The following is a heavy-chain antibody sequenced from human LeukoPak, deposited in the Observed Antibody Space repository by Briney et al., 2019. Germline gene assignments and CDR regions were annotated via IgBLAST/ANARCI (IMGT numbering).Heavy chain of an antibody. V-gene: IGHV3-23*01. CDR3: ARQRYYYDTSVLDAFDI. CDR2: ISGSGGTT. Sequence: PGGSLRLSCAASGFTFSSYAMSWVRQAPGKGLEWVSTISGSGGTTYYADSVKGRFSISRDNSKDTLCLQMNSLRAEDTAVYYCARQRYYYDTSVLDAFDIWGQGTMVTVSS. J-gene: IGHJ3*02. D-gene: IGHD3-22*01. CDR1: GFTFSSYA.